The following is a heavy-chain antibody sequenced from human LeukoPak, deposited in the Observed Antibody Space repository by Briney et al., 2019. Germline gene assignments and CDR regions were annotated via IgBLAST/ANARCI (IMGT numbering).Heavy chain of an antibody. V-gene: IGHV3-23*01. CDR3: ARKGDSSGYYFY. CDR1: GFTFSSFA. J-gene: IGHJ4*02. D-gene: IGHD3-22*01. Sequence: GGSLRLSCAASGFTFSSFAMSWVRQAPGKGLEWVSTISGSGGSTYYADSVKGRFTISRDNAKNSLYLQMNSLRDEDTAVYYCARKGDSSGYYFYWGQGTLVTVSS. CDR2: ISGSGGST.